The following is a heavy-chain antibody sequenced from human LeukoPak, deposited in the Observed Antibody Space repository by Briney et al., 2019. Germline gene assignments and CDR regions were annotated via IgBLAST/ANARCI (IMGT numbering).Heavy chain of an antibody. CDR2: IYRSGST. D-gene: IGHD5-12*01. Sequence: SETLSLTCTVSGYPISSGYYWGWIRQPPGQRLEWIGSIYRSGSTYYNPSLKSRVTISVDTSKNQFSLKLSSVTAADTAVYYCAREKRGLRLARRSPFDYWGQGTLVTVSS. CDR1: GYPISSGYY. V-gene: IGHV4-38-2*02. CDR3: AREKRGLRLARRSPFDY. J-gene: IGHJ4*02.